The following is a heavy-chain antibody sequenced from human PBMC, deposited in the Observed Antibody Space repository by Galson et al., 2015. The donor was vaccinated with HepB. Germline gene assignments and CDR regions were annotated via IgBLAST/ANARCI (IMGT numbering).Heavy chain of an antibody. CDR2: INPNSGGT. CDR3: ARDLRSIVVVVAATFDY. V-gene: IGHV1-2*02. CDR1: GYTFTGYH. D-gene: IGHD2-15*01. J-gene: IGHJ4*02. Sequence: SVKVFCKASGYTFTGYHMHWVRQAPGQGLEWMGWINPNSGGTNYAQKFQGRVTMTRDTSISTAYMELSRLRSDDTAVYYCARDLRSIVVVVAATFDYWGQGTLVTVSS.